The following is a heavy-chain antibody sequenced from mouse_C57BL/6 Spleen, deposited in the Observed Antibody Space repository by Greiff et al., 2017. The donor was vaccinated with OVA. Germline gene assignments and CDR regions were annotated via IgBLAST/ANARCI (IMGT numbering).Heavy chain of an antibody. D-gene: IGHD1-1*01. CDR1: GYTFTSYW. V-gene: IGHV1-69*01. J-gene: IGHJ3*01. CDR2: IDPSDSYT. Sequence: QVQLQQPGAELVMPGASVKLSCKASGYTFTSYWLHWVKQRPGQGLEWIGEIDPSDSYTNYNQKFKGKSTLTVDKSSSTAYMQLSSLTSEDSAVYYCARRGGYGSSAWFAYWGQGTLVTVSA. CDR3: ARRGGYGSSAWFAY.